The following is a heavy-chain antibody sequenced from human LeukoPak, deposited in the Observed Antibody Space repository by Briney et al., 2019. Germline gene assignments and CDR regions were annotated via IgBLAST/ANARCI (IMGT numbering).Heavy chain of an antibody. CDR3: AQGCVYGPYYFDY. Sequence: GGSLRLSCAASGFTFSSYWMHWVRQAPGKGLVWVSRINSDGSSTSYADSVKGRFTISRDNAKNTLYLQMNSLRAEDTAVYYCAQGCVYGPYYFDYWGQGTLVTVSS. CDR2: INSDGSST. D-gene: IGHD3-10*01. CDR1: GFTFSSYW. V-gene: IGHV3-74*01. J-gene: IGHJ4*02.